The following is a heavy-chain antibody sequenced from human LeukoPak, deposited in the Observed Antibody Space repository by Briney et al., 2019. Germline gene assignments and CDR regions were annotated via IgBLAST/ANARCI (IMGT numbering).Heavy chain of an antibody. CDR1: GFTVSSNY. V-gene: IGHV3-66*01. D-gene: IGHD2-15*01. Sequence: GGSLRLSCAASGFTVSSNYMSWVRQAPGKGLEWVSVIYSGGSTYYADSVKGRFTISRDNSKNTLYLQMNSLRAEDTAVYYCARVRTRYCSGGSCVDAFDIWGQGTMVTVSS. J-gene: IGHJ3*02. CDR3: ARVRTRYCSGGSCVDAFDI. CDR2: IYSGGST.